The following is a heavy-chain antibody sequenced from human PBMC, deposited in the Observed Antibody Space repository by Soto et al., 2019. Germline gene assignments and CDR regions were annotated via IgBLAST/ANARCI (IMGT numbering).Heavy chain of an antibody. Sequence: GGSLRLSCAASGFTFSSYAMSWVRQAPGKGLEWVSAISGSGGSTYYADSVKGRFTISRDNSKNTLYLQMNSLRAEDTAVYYWAKDQRSSGWYLYYGMDVWGQGTTVTVSS. V-gene: IGHV3-23*01. J-gene: IGHJ6*02. CDR2: ISGSGGST. CDR3: AKDQRSSGWYLYYGMDV. CDR1: GFTFSSYA. D-gene: IGHD6-19*01.